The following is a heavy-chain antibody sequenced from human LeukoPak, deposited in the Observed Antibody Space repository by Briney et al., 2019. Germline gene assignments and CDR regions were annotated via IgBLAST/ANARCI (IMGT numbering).Heavy chain of an antibody. CDR1: GGSFSGYY. CDR2: INHSGST. J-gene: IGHJ6*03. CDR3: ARRRVGTTFYYYYYMDV. Sequence: PSETLSLTXAVYGGSFSGYYWSWIRQPPGKGLEWIGEINHSGSTKYNAFFKSRVTISVDMSKNQFSLKLSSVTAADTALYYCARRRVGTTFYYYYYMDVWGKGTTVTVSS. V-gene: IGHV4-34*01. D-gene: IGHD1-26*01.